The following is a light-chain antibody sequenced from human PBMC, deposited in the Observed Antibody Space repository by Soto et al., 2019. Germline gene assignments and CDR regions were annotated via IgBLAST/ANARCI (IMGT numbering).Light chain of an antibody. Sequence: EIVLTQSPGTLSLSPGERATLFCRASQSVTSSSIAWHQQKPGQAPRLLIYGASSRATGIPDRFSASGSGTDFTLTISRLESEDSAVYYCQHYGSSPWLTFGGGTKVDIK. V-gene: IGKV3-20*01. CDR3: QHYGSSPWLT. J-gene: IGKJ4*01. CDR1: QSVTSSS. CDR2: GAS.